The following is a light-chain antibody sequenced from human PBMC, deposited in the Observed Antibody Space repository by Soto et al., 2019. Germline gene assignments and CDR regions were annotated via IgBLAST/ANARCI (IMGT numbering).Light chain of an antibody. CDR2: DVS. J-gene: IGLJ1*01. Sequence: QSALTQPASVPGSPGQSIAISCTGTSSDVGGYNYVSWYQQHPGKVPKLLIYDVSNRPSGVSNRFSGSKSGNTASLTISGLRAEDEADYYCSSYTSSSTRVFGTGTKVTVL. CDR3: SSYTSSSTRV. V-gene: IGLV2-14*01. CDR1: SSDVGGYNY.